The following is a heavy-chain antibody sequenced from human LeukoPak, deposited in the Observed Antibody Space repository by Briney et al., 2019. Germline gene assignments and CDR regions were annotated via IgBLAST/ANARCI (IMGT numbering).Heavy chain of an antibody. Sequence: PSETLSLTCAVYGGSFSGYYWSWLRQPPGKGLEWIGEINHSGSTNYNPSLKSRVTISVDTSKNQFSLKLSSVTAADTAVYYCARVVHNYYGAGGCYNAFVIWGQGTMVTVSS. CDR1: GGSFSGYY. J-gene: IGHJ3*02. D-gene: IGHD3-10*01. CDR3: ARVVHNYYGAGGCYNAFVI. CDR2: INHSGST. V-gene: IGHV4-34*01.